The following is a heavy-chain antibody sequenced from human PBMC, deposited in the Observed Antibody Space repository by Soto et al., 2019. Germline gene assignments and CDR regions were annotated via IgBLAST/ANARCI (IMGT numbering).Heavy chain of an antibody. CDR2: INAGNGNT. V-gene: IGHV1-3*05. J-gene: IGHJ4*02. D-gene: IGHD2-21*02. CDR3: ARSIVVVTALDY. CDR1: GYTFTSYA. Sequence: QVQLVQSGAEEKKPGASVKVSCKASGYTFTSYAMHWVRQAPGQSLEWMGWINAGNGNTKYSQKFQGRVTITRDTSASTAYMELSSLRSEDTAVDYCARSIVVVTALDYWGQGTLVTVSS.